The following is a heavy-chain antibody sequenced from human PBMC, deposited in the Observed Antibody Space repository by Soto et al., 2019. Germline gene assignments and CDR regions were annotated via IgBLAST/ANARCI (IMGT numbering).Heavy chain of an antibody. V-gene: IGHV3-23*01. CDR2: ISGSGGST. D-gene: IGHD3-22*01. CDR3: AKDQGTMIVVVPLFDY. CDR1: EFTFSNYA. J-gene: IGHJ4*02. Sequence: GGSLRLSCAASEFTFSNYAMSWVRQAPGKGLEWVSAISGSGGSTYYADSVKGRFTISRDNSKNTLYLQMNSLRAEDTAVYYCAKDQGTMIVVVPLFDYWGQGTLVTVSS.